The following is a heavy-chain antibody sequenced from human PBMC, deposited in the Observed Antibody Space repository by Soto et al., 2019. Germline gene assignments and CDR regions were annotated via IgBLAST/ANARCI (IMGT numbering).Heavy chain of an antibody. Sequence: QVTLKESGPVLVKPTETLTLTCTVSGFSLSNARMGVSWIRQPPGKALEWLAHIFSNGEKSYSTSLKSRLTISKDTSKSQVVLTMTNMDPVDTATYYCARMGVGYCSGGSCYSAWFDPWGQGTLVTVSS. CDR1: GFSLSNARMG. V-gene: IGHV2-26*01. J-gene: IGHJ5*02. CDR3: ARMGVGYCSGGSCYSAWFDP. CDR2: IFSNGEK. D-gene: IGHD2-15*01.